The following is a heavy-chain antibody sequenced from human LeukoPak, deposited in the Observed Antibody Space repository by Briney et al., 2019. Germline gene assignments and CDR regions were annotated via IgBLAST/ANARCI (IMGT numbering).Heavy chain of an antibody. CDR3: ARDDIVATINPFDY. V-gene: IGHV1-69*04. J-gene: IGHJ4*02. CDR1: GGTFSSYA. CDR2: IIPILGIA. Sequence: SVKVSCKASGGTFSSYAISWVRQAPGQGLERMGRIIPILGIANYAQKSQGRVTITADKSTSTAYMELSSLRSEDTAVYYCARDDIVATINPFDYWGQGTLVTVSS. D-gene: IGHD5-12*01.